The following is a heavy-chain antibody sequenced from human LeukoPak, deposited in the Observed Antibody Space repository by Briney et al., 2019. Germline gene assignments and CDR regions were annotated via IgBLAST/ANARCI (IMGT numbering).Heavy chain of an antibody. D-gene: IGHD2-2*01. Sequence: SETLSLTCTVSDGSISNYYWSWIRQPAGKGLEWIGYIFHSGYTNYNPSLKSRVSISLDTSKSQFSLRLSSVTAADTAVYYCAREVAAAAMDFWGQGTLVTVSS. CDR1: DGSISNYY. CDR2: IFHSGYT. CDR3: AREVAAAAMDF. V-gene: IGHV4-59*01. J-gene: IGHJ4*02.